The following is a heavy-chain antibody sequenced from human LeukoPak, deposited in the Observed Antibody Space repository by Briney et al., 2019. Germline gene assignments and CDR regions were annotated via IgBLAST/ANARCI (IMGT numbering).Heavy chain of an antibody. CDR2: IYYSGNT. Sequence: SQTLSLTCTVSGGSISSSSHFWSWIRQPPGKGLEWIGSIYYSGNTYYNSSLKSRVTISVDTSKNQFSLKLSSVTAADTAVYYCARHENIVVVVAATGFDNWGQGTLVTVSS. CDR3: ARHENIVVVVAATGFDN. D-gene: IGHD2-15*01. J-gene: IGHJ4*02. V-gene: IGHV4-39*01. CDR1: GGSISSSSHF.